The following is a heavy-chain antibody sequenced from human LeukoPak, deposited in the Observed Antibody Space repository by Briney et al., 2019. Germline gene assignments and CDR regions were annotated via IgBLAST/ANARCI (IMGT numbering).Heavy chain of an antibody. CDR2: IKQDGSEK. Sequence: GGSLRLSCAASGFTFSSYWMSWVRQAPGKGLEWVANIKQDGSEKYYVDSVKGRFTISRDNAKNSLYLQMNSLRAEDTAVYYCARECCSSTSCYLGGQDFDYWGQGTLVTVSS. CDR1: GFTFSSYW. J-gene: IGHJ4*02. CDR3: ARECCSSTSCYLGGQDFDY. D-gene: IGHD2-2*01. V-gene: IGHV3-7*01.